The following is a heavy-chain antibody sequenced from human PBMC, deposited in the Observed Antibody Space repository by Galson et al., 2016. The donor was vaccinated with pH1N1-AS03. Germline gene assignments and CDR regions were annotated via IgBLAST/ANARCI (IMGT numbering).Heavy chain of an antibody. D-gene: IGHD3-3*02. Sequence: SVKVSCKASGGSFSTYAITWVRQAPGQGLEWMGGIIPVFGTTSFAQKFQDRVSITADESTSTAFMELSSRGSEDTAVYYCAKGNYHLSNYYYSLDVWGKGTTVTVSS. V-gene: IGHV1-69*13. J-gene: IGHJ6*03. CDR3: AKGNYHLSNYYYSLDV. CDR1: GGSFSTYA. CDR2: IIPVFGTT.